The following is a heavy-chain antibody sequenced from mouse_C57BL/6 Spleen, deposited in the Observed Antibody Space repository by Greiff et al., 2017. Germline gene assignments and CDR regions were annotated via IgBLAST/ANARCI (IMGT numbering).Heavy chain of an antibody. Sequence: QVQLQQSGPELVKPGASVKISCKASGYSFTSYYIHWVKQRPGQGLEWIGWIYPGSGNTKYNEKFKGKATLTTATSSSTAYMQLSSLTSEDSAVYYCARRNHGVNFDYWGQGTTLTVSS. V-gene: IGHV1-66*01. CDR1: GYSFTSYY. CDR2: IYPGSGNT. J-gene: IGHJ2*01. CDR3: ARRNHGVNFDY.